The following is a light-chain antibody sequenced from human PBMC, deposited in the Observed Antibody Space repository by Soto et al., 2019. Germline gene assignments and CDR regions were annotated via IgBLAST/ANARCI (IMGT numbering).Light chain of an antibody. Sequence: QSVLTQPPSASGSPGQSVTISCTGTKNDIGVYDFVSWYQHHPGKAPRLIIYEVVQRPSGVPDRFSGSKSGNTASLTVSGLQAADEADYFCKPYAGSNNYVFGSGKKVTV. CDR3: KPYAGSNNYV. V-gene: IGLV2-8*01. CDR2: EVV. J-gene: IGLJ1*01. CDR1: KNDIGVYDF.